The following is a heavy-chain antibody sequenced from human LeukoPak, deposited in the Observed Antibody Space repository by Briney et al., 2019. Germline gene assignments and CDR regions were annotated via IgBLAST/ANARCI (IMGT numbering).Heavy chain of an antibody. Sequence: SETLSLTCTVSGYSISSGYYWGWIRQPPGKGLEWIGSIYHSGSTYYNPSLKSRVTISVDTSKNQFSLKLSSVTAADTAVYYCASRIAARPVYYYYYMDVWGKGTTVTVSS. CDR1: GYSISSGYY. CDR3: ASRIAARPVYYYYYMDV. V-gene: IGHV4-38-2*02. CDR2: IYHSGST. J-gene: IGHJ6*03. D-gene: IGHD6-6*01.